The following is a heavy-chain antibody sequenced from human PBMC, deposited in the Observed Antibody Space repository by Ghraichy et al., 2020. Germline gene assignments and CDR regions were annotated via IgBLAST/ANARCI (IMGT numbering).Heavy chain of an antibody. CDR3: ARDEWELLHPLARVDY. Sequence: GGSLRLSCAASGFTFSSYAMHWVRQAPGKGLEWVAVISYDGSNKYYADSVKGRFTISRDNSKNTLYLQMNSLRAEDTAVYYCARDEWELLHPLARVDYWGQGTLVTVSS. D-gene: IGHD1-26*01. V-gene: IGHV3-30*04. J-gene: IGHJ4*02. CDR2: ISYDGSNK. CDR1: GFTFSSYA.